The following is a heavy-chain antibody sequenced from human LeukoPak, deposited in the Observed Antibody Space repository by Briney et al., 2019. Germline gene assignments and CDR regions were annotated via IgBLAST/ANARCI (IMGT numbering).Heavy chain of an antibody. Sequence: SAKLSCKASGGTFSSYGISWVRQAPGQGLEWMGRIIPIFATANYAQNFQGRVTFTADKFTSTAYMEVSSLRSEDTAIYYCARTHYYDSSGYQGAGTYYYGMDVWGQGTTVTVSS. CDR2: IIPIFATA. D-gene: IGHD3-22*01. V-gene: IGHV1-69*06. J-gene: IGHJ6*02. CDR1: GGTFSSYG. CDR3: ARTHYYDSSGYQGAGTYYYGMDV.